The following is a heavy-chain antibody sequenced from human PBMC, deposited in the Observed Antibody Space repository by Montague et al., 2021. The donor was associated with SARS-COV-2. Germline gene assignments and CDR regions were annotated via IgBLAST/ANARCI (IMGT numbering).Heavy chain of an antibody. V-gene: IGHV4-39*01. CDR2: IYYSGSI. Sequence: SETLSLTCTVSGGSISSSSYYWGWIRQPPGKGLEWIGCIYYSGSIYYNPSLKSRVTISVDTSKNQFSLKLSSVTAADTAVYYCARFSTSYYYDGKAAPATPDAFDIWGQGTMVTVSS. J-gene: IGHJ3*02. CDR1: GGSISSSSYY. CDR3: ARFSTSYYYDGKAAPATPDAFDI. D-gene: IGHD3-22*01.